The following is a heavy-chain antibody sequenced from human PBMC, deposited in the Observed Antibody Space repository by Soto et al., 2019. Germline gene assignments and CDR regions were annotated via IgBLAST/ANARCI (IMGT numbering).Heavy chain of an antibody. CDR2: VFHSGST. CDR3: ARDSSGRYDY. V-gene: IGHV4-61*01. D-gene: IGHD1-26*01. J-gene: IGHJ4*02. CDR1: GGSVSSGIYY. Sequence: SETLSLTCTVSGGSVSSGIYYWSWIRQPPGEGLDWIGWVFHSGSTKYNASLKSRVTISVDRSKNQFSLNLSYVTAADTAVYYCARDSSGRYDYWGQGTLVTVSS.